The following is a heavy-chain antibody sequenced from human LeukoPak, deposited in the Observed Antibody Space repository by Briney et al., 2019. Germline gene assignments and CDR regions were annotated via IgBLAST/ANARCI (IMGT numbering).Heavy chain of an antibody. D-gene: IGHD1-1*01. CDR3: ARDRTLALDY. J-gene: IGHJ4*02. CDR2: INPNSGGT. Sequence: GASVKVSCKASGYTFTGYYMHWVRQAPGQGLEWMGWINPNSGGTNYAQKFQGRVTMTTDTSTSTAYMELRSLRSDDTAVYYCARDRTLALDYWGQGTLVTVSS. CDR1: GYTFTGYY. V-gene: IGHV1-2*02.